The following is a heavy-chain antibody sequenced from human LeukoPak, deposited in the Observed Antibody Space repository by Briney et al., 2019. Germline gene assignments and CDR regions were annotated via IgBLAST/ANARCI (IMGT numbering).Heavy chain of an antibody. J-gene: IGHJ5*02. Sequence: GGSLRLSCAASGFTFSSYWMHWVRQTPGKGLVWVSRINSDGSSTSYADSVKGRFTISRDNAKNTLYLQMNSLRAEDTAVYYCARGYCSSTSCLKGAWFDPWGQGTLVTVSS. D-gene: IGHD2-2*01. V-gene: IGHV3-74*01. CDR2: INSDGSST. CDR3: ARGYCSSTSCLKGAWFDP. CDR1: GFTFSSYW.